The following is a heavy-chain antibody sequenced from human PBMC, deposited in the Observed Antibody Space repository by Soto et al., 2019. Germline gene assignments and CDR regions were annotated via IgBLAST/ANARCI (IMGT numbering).Heavy chain of an antibody. CDR2: SSWNSGDI. D-gene: IGHD2-2*03. CDR3: AKDNDLDRDGPFDY. Sequence: EVQLVESGGGSVQPGRSLRLSCAASGFSFDDYGMHWVRQGPGKGLEWVSGSSWNSGDIYYADSVKGRFTISRDNAKRSLYLQMHSLRTEDTALYYCAKDNDLDRDGPFDYWGQGILVTVSS. J-gene: IGHJ4*02. CDR1: GFSFDDYG. V-gene: IGHV3-9*01.